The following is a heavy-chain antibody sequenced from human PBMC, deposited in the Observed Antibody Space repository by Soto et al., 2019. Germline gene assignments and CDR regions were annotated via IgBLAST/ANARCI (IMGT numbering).Heavy chain of an antibody. V-gene: IGHV3-23*01. J-gene: IGHJ4*02. D-gene: IGHD3-9*01. Sequence: GGSLRLSCAASGFPFSSYAMSWVRPAPGKGLEWVSAISGSGGSTYYADSVKGRFTISRDNSKNTLYLQMNSLRAEDTAVYYCAKDYVPLRYFDWPSDYWGQGTLVTVSS. CDR3: AKDYVPLRYFDWPSDY. CDR1: GFPFSSYA. CDR2: ISGSGGST.